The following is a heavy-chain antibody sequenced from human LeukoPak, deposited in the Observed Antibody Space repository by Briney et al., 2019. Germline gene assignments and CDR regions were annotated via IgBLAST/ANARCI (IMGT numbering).Heavy chain of an antibody. CDR1: GFTFSSYG. CDR2: ISYDGSNK. CDR3: AKDLQL. Sequence: GGSLRLSCAASGFTFSSYGMHWVRQAPGKGLEWVAVISYDGSNKYYADSVKGRFTISRDNSKNTLYLQMNSLRAEDTAVYYCAKDLQLWGQGTLVTVSS. V-gene: IGHV3-30*18. D-gene: IGHD5-18*01. J-gene: IGHJ4*02.